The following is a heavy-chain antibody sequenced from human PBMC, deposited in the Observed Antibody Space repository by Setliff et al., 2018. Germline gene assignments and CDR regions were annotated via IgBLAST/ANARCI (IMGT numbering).Heavy chain of an antibody. Sequence: ASVKVSCKTSGYSFTSHYMHWVRQAPGQGLEWMGWISAYTGNAYYAHKLQDRVTMTTDTSTGTAYMELRSLTSDDTAVYYCSRLVRYCTTTSCQRLSGDEYWGQGTVVTVSS. CDR3: SRLVRYCTTTSCQRLSGDEY. CDR2: ISAYTGNA. J-gene: IGHJ4*02. D-gene: IGHD2-2*01. CDR1: GYSFTSHY. V-gene: IGHV1-18*04.